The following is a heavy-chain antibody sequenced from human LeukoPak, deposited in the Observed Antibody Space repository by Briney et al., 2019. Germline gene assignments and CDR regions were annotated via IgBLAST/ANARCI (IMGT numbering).Heavy chain of an antibody. CDR2: IGTAGDT. D-gene: IGHD2/OR15-2a*01. CDR1: GFTFSSYD. CDR3: AREVNSKTRYYGMDV. V-gene: IGHV3-13*01. J-gene: IGHJ6*02. Sequence: PGGSLRLSCAASGFTFSSYDMHWVRQATGKGLEWASAIGTAGDTYYPGSVKGRFTISRENAKNSLYLQMNSLRAGDTAVYYCAREVNSKTRYYGMDVWGQGTTVTVSS.